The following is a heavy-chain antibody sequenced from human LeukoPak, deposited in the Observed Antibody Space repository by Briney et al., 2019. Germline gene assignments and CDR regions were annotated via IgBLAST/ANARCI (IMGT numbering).Heavy chain of an antibody. CDR1: GYTFTGYY. Sequence: ASVKVSCKASGYTFTGYYMHWVRQAPGQGLEWMGWINPNSGGTNYAQKFQGRVTMTRDTSISTAYMELSRLRSDDTAVYYCARGGLYCSGGSCYSTPIDYWGQGTLVTVSS. D-gene: IGHD2-15*01. CDR2: INPNSGGT. V-gene: IGHV1-2*02. J-gene: IGHJ4*02. CDR3: ARGGLYCSGGSCYSTPIDY.